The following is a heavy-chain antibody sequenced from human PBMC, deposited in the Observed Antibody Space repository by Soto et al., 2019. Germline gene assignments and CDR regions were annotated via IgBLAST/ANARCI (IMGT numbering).Heavy chain of an antibody. V-gene: IGHV1-3*01. CDR3: ARVYYGSGCYAFDY. CDR2: INAGNGNT. Sequence: ASVKVSCKASGYTFTSYAMHWVRQAPGQRLEWMGWINAGNGNTKYSQKFQGRVTITRDTSASTAYMELSSLRSEDTAVYYCARVYYGSGCYAFDYWGQGTLVTAPQ. J-gene: IGHJ4*02. CDR1: GYTFTSYA. D-gene: IGHD3-10*01.